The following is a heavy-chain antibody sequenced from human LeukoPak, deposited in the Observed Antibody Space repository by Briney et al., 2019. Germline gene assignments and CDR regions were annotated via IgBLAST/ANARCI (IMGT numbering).Heavy chain of an antibody. D-gene: IGHD5-18*01. CDR3: ARLVGGYSYRN. CDR1: GGSFSGYY. V-gene: IGHV4-34*01. J-gene: IGHJ4*02. CDR2: INHSGST. Sequence: SETLSLTCAVYGGSFSGYYWSWTRQPPGKGLEWIGEINHSGSTNYNPSLKSRVTISVDTSKNQFSLKLSSVTAADAAVYYCARLVGGYSYRNWGQGTLVTVSS.